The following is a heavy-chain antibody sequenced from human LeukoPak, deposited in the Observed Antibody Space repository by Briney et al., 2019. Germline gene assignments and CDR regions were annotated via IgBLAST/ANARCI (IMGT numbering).Heavy chain of an antibody. V-gene: IGHV1-8*01. CDR1: GYTFSSYG. CDR3: ARLSETPAFYPGGRYLYLAY. J-gene: IGHJ4*02. CDR2: MNPSTGNT. D-gene: IGHD2-8*02. Sequence: ASVKVSCKASGYTFSSYGINWVRQATGQGLEWMGWMNPSTGNTGYAQKFQGRVTMTRDTSTSTAYMELSSLKSEDTAVYYCARLSETPAFYPGGRYLYLAYWGQGAQVTVSS.